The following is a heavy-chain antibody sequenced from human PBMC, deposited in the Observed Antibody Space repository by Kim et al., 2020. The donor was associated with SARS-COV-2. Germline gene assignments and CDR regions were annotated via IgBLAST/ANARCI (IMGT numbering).Heavy chain of an antibody. V-gene: IGHV5-51*01. CDR3: ARISSGYVGGYYYYGMRV. CDR1: RYSYTSYW. J-gene: IGHJ6*02. D-gene: IGHD3-22*01. CDR2: IYPGDSDT. Sequence: GESLKISCKGSRYSYTSYWIGWVRQMPGKGLEWMGIIYPGDSDTRYSPSFQGQVTISADKSISTAYLQWSSLKASDTAMYSCARISSGYVGGYYYYGMRVWGQGTTVTVSS.